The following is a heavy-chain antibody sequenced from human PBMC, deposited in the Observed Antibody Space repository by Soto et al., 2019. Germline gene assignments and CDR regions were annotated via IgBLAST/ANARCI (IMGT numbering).Heavy chain of an antibody. V-gene: IGHV1-69*04. CDR3: ARDPNEDLPGF. Sequence: QVQLVQSGAEVRKPGSSVKVSCKASGGTFSTYAISWVRQAPGQGLEWMGRIIPILNIANYAQKFQGRVTIMADKSTRTAYMELSSLRSEDTAVYYCARDPNEDLPGFWGQGTLVTVSS. J-gene: IGHJ4*02. D-gene: IGHD1-1*01. CDR2: IIPILNIA. CDR1: GGTFSTYA.